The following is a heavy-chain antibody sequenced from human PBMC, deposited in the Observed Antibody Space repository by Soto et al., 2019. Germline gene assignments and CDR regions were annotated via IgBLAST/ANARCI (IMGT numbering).Heavy chain of an antibody. J-gene: IGHJ6*02. CDR2: ISGSGGST. V-gene: IGHV3-23*01. Sequence: PGGSLRLSCAASGFTFSSYAMSWVRQAPGKGLEWVSAISGSGGSTYYADSVKGRFTISRDNSKNTLYLQMNSLRAEDTAVYYCAKELVDYVYYYYGMDVWGQGTTVTVSS. CDR1: GFTFSSYA. CDR3: AKELVDYVYYYYGMDV. D-gene: IGHD4-17*01.